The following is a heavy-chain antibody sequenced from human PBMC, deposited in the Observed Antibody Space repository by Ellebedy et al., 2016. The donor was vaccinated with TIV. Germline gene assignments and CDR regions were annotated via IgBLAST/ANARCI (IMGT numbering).Heavy chain of an antibody. J-gene: IGHJ4*02. Sequence: GGSLRLSCAASGFTFSSFAMHWVRQAPEKGLEWLSVISGGGDRTNDADSVKGRFNIPRDNSKNTLYLQMDRLRAEDTAVYYCSKGTSSGFNYDRVGSEYWGQGTLVTVSS. D-gene: IGHD3-22*01. CDR2: ISGGGDRT. CDR3: SKGTSSGFNYDRVGSEY. V-gene: IGHV3-23*01. CDR1: GFTFSSFA.